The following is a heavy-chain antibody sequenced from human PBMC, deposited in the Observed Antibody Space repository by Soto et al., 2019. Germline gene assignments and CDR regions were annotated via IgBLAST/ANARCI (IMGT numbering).Heavy chain of an antibody. CDR3: AKEPAVAGMLALDF. J-gene: IGHJ4*02. CDR2: INAANGNT. Sequence: QAQIVQSGVEVKKPGASVKISCKDSGYTFTNYITHWVRQAPGQRLEWMGWINAANGNTKYSQKFQGRVTITRDTSATTVYTDLNSLKSEDTAVYYCAKEPAVAGMLALDFWGQGTLVTVSS. V-gene: IGHV1-3*01. D-gene: IGHD6-19*01. CDR1: GYTFTNYI.